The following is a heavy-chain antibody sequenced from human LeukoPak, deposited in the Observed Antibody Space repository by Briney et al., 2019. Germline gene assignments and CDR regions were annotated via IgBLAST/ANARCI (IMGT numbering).Heavy chain of an antibody. D-gene: IGHD2-15*01. V-gene: IGHV3-21*01. CDR3: AKLVVVIGTIDYFDY. J-gene: IGHJ4*02. CDR2: ISSSSSYI. Sequence: GGSLRLSCAASGFTFSSYSMNWVRQAPGKGLEWVSSISSSSSYIYYADSVKGRFTISRDNSKNTLYLQMNSLRAEDTAVYYCAKLVVVIGTIDYFDYWGQGTLVTVSS. CDR1: GFTFSSYS.